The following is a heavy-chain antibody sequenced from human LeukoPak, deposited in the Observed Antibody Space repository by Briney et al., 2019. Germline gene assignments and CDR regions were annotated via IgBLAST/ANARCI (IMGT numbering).Heavy chain of an antibody. Sequence: GGSLRLSCGASGFTFTTHWIHWVRQAPGKGLEWVATIKQDGSEKYYVDSVKGRFTISRDNAKNSLYLQMNSLRAEDTAVYYCARDSVHGYYDSSGYSALVDYWGQGTLVTVSS. CDR3: ARDSVHGYYDSSGYSALVDY. D-gene: IGHD3-22*01. CDR2: IKQDGSEK. V-gene: IGHV3-7*01. CDR1: GFTFTTHW. J-gene: IGHJ4*02.